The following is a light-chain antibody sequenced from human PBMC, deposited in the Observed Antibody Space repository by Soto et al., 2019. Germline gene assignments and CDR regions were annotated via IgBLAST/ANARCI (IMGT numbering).Light chain of an antibody. V-gene: IGLV2-23*02. CDR3: CSYAGSITFT. CDR1: SSDVGNYNL. Sequence: QSALPQPASVSGSPGQSITISCTGTSSDVGNYNLVSWYQQHPGKAPKLIIYATRKRPSGVSNRYSGSKSGNTASLTISGLQAEDEATYHCCSYAGSITFTFGGGTKLTVL. CDR2: ATR. J-gene: IGLJ2*01.